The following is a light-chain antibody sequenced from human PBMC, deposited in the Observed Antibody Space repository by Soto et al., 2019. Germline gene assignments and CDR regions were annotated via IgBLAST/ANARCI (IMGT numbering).Light chain of an antibody. CDR3: QQYVSWT. CDR1: QTFSSNY. V-gene: IGKV3-20*01. CDR2: GTS. Sequence: EIVLTQSPGTLSVSPGERATLSCRASQTFSSNYLAWYQQKPGQAPSLLIYGTSSRATGIPDRFSGSGTGTDFTLTISRLEPVDSAIYYCQQYVSWTFGQGTKVEIK. J-gene: IGKJ1*01.